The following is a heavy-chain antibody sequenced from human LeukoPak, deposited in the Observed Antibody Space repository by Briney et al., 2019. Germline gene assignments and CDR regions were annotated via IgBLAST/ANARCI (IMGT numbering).Heavy chain of an antibody. J-gene: IGHJ4*02. CDR3: ARGLDYYDSSGGDY. CDR2: INPHGGST. D-gene: IGHD3-22*01. Sequence: GASVKVSCKASGYTFSSYYMHWLRQAPGHGPEWMGLINPHGGSTDYAQKFQGRVTITADKSTSTAYMELSSLRSEDTAVYYCARGLDYYDSSGGDYWGQGTLVTVSS. CDR1: GYTFSSYY. V-gene: IGHV1-46*01.